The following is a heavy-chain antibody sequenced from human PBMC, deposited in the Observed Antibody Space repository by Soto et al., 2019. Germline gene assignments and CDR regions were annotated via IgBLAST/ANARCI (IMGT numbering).Heavy chain of an antibody. D-gene: IGHD3-3*02. CDR3: ARHRDAFSSTFDY. V-gene: IGHV3-53*02. Sequence: EVQLVETGGGLIQPGGSLRLSVEVSGLTVSTNYMSWVRQAPGKGLEWVSALYSGGSTYYADSVKGRFTNSRDNSKNTLHLQMNSLRAEDTALYYCARHRDAFSSTFDYWGQGTLVTVSS. J-gene: IGHJ4*02. CDR1: GLTVSTNY. CDR2: LYSGGST.